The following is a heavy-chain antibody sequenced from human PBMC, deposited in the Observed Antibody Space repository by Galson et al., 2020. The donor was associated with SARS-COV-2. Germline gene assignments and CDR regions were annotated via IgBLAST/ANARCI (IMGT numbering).Heavy chain of an antibody. CDR2: VFYTGSA. V-gene: IGHV4-34*12. D-gene: IGHD1-26*01. CDR3: ARSFVGATPIDF. Sequence: SQTLSLTCAVYGGSFNDCYWSWIRQPPGKGLEWIGNVFYTGSAYYNPSLKSRVTISVDTSKNHFSLKLTSVTASDTAVYFCARSFVGATPIDFWGQGTLATVSS. CDR1: GGSFNDCY. J-gene: IGHJ4*02.